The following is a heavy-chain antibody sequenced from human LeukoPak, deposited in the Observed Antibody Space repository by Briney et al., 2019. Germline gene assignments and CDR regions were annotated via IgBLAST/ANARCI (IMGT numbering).Heavy chain of an antibody. CDR2: ISSSSSYI. CDR1: GFTFSSYS. D-gene: IGHD5-24*01. V-gene: IGHV3-21*01. Sequence: PGGSLRLSCAASGFTFSSYSMNWVRQAPGKGLEWVSSISSSSSYIYYADSVKGRFTISRDNAKNSLYLQMNSLRAEDTAVYYCARDYGEMGPIDFDYWGQGTLVTVSS. CDR3: ARDYGEMGPIDFDY. J-gene: IGHJ4*02.